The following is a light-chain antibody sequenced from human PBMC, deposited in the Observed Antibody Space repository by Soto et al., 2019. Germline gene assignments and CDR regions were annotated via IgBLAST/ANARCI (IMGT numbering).Light chain of an antibody. Sequence: IVLTQSPGTLSLSPGERATLSCRASQSVSSSYLAWYQQKPGQAPRLLIYGASSRATGMQDRFSGSGSGTDFTLTISRLEPEDFAVYYCQQYGNSPLLVTFGQGTKLEIK. CDR2: GAS. V-gene: IGKV3-20*01. J-gene: IGKJ2*01. CDR3: QQYGNSPLLVT. CDR1: QSVSSSY.